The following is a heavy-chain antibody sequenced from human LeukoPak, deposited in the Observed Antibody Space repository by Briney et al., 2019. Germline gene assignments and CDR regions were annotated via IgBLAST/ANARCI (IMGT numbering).Heavy chain of an antibody. V-gene: IGHV3-11*04. CDR3: ARSAILTGYQWVPFDY. CDR2: ISSSGSTI. CDR1: GFTFSDYY. Sequence: GGSLRLSCAASGFTFSDYYMSWIRQAPGKGLEWVSYISSSGSTIYYADSVKGRFTISRDNAKNSLYLQMNSLRAEDTAVYYCARSAILTGYQWVPFDYWGQGTLVTVSS. J-gene: IGHJ4*02. D-gene: IGHD3-9*01.